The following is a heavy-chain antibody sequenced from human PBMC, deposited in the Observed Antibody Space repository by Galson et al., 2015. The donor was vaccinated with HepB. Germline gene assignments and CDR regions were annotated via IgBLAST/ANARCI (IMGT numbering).Heavy chain of an antibody. CDR2: INTNTGNP. D-gene: IGHD2/OR15-2a*01. Sequence: SVTVSCKAPGSTFTNYAMNWVRQAPGQGLEWMGWINTNTGNPTYAQGFTVQFVFSLDTSVSTAYLQISSLKAEDTAVNYCARYEFAGKLSDSWGQGTLVTVSS. CDR1: GSTFTNYA. V-gene: IGHV7-4-1*02. J-gene: IGHJ4*02. CDR3: ARYEFAGKLSDS.